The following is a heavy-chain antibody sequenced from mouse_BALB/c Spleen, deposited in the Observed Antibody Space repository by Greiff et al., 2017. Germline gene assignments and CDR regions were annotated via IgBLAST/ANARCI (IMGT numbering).Heavy chain of an antibody. CDR2: IYPGGGYT. J-gene: IGHJ2*01. Sequence: VQLQQSGAELVRPGTSVKMSCKAAGYTFTNYWIGWVKRRPGHGLEWIGDIYPGGGYTNYNEKFKGKATLTADTSSSTAYMQLSSLTSEDSAIYYCARSRYGNSGFDYWGQGTTLTVSS. D-gene: IGHD2-10*02. CDR3: ARSRYGNSGFDY. V-gene: IGHV1-63*02. CDR1: GYTFTNYW.